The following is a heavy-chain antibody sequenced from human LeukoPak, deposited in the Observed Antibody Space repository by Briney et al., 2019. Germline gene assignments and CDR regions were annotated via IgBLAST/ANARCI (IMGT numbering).Heavy chain of an antibody. Sequence: GGCLRLSCAASGFTFSSYWMHWVRQAPGKGLVWGSRINSDGSSTSYADSVKGRFTISRDNAKNTLYLQMNSLRAEDTAVYYCARQPLRYYDILTGYYLYYYYYGMDVWGQGTTVTVSS. V-gene: IGHV3-74*01. CDR1: GFTFSSYW. J-gene: IGHJ6*02. D-gene: IGHD3-9*01. CDR2: INSDGSST. CDR3: ARQPLRYYDILTGYYLYYYYYGMDV.